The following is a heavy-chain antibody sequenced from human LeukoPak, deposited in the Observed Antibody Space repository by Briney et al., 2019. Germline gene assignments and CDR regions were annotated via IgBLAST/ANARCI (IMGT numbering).Heavy chain of an antibody. CDR1: GFTFSSYA. CDR3: AKDHVPSY. V-gene: IGHV3-23*01. CDR2: IGSNGGDT. Sequence: GGSLRLSCAASGFTFSSYAMSWVRQAPGKGLEWVSAIGSNGGDTHYADSVKGRFTTYRDNSKSTVYLQMNSLRAEDTAIYYCAKDHVPSYWGQGTLVTVSS. D-gene: IGHD6-6*01. J-gene: IGHJ4*02.